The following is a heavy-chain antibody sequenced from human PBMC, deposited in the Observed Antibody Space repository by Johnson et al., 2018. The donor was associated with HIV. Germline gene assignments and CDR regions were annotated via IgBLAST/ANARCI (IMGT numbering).Heavy chain of an antibody. CDR3: AKGALEWELLAGDAFDI. V-gene: IGHV3-43*02. CDR1: GFTVSNHY. D-gene: IGHD1-26*01. Sequence: VQLVESGGGVVQPGGSLRLSCAASGFTVSNHYMSWVRQAPAKGLEGVSLISWDGGRTYYAVSVQGRFHISRDNSKNALYLQMNSLRTEDTALYYCAKGALEWELLAGDAFDIWGQGTMVTVSS. J-gene: IGHJ3*02. CDR2: ISWDGGRT.